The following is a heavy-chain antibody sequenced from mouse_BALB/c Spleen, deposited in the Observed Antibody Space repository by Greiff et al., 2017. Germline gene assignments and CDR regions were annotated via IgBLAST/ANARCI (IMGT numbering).Heavy chain of an antibody. J-gene: IGHJ3*01. Sequence: DVHLVESGGGLVQPGGSLKLSCAASGFTFSSYGMSWVRQTPDKRLELVATINSNGGSTYYPDSVKGRFTISRDNAKNTMYLQMSSLKSEDTAMYYCARDRDGYDYDEGWFAYWGQGTLVTVSA. CDR3: ARDRDGYDYDEGWFAY. D-gene: IGHD2-4*01. V-gene: IGHV5-6-3*01. CDR2: INSNGGST. CDR1: GFTFSSYG.